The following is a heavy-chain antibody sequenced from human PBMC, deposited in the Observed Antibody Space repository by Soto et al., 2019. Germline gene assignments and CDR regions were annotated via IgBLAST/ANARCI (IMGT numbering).Heavy chain of an antibody. J-gene: IGHJ4*02. V-gene: IGHV3-33*01. D-gene: IGHD4-17*01. CDR2: IWYDGSNK. CDR1: RFTFSSYG. CDR3: ARGGVTNPLRHFDY. Sequence: QVQLVESGGGVVQPGRSLRLSCAASRFTFSSYGMHWVRQAPGKGLEWVAVIWYDGSNKYYADSVKGRFTISRDNSKNTLYLQMNSLRAEDTAVYYCARGGVTNPLRHFDYWGQGTLVTVSS.